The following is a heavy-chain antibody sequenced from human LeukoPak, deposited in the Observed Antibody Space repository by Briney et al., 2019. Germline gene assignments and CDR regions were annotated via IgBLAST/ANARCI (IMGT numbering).Heavy chain of an antibody. CDR1: GFTFSSYW. D-gene: IGHD3-22*01. CDR2: INSDGSST. Sequence: PGGSLRLSCAASGFTFSSYWMHWVRQAPGKGLVWVSRINSDGSSTSYADSVKGRFTISRDNAKNTLYLQMNSLRAEDTAVYYCARVDYYDSSGYLTYYHYYYMDVWGKGTTVTVSS. CDR3: ARVDYYDSSGYLTYYHYYYMDV. V-gene: IGHV3-74*01. J-gene: IGHJ6*03.